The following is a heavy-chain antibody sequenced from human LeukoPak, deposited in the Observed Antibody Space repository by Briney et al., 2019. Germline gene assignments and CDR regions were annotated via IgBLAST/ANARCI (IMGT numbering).Heavy chain of an antibody. CDR3: ARLKRDGELDY. CDR2: IWYDGSNK. V-gene: IGHV3-33*01. J-gene: IGHJ4*02. Sequence: QPGGSLRLSCAASGFTFSSYGMHWVRQAPGKWLEWVAVIWYDGSNKYYADSVKGRFTISRDNSKNTLYLQMNSLRAEDTAVYYCARLKRDGELDYWGQGTLVTVSS. D-gene: IGHD5-24*01. CDR1: GFTFSSYG.